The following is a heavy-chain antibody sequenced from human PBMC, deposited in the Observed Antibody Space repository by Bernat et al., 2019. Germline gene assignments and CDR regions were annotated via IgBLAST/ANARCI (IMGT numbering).Heavy chain of an antibody. CDR1: GFTFSSYW. D-gene: IGHD3-3*01. V-gene: IGHV3-7*01. CDR2: KKQDGSEK. Sequence: EVQLVESGGGLVQPGGSLRLSCAASGFTFSSYWMSWVRQAPGKGLEWVANKKQDGSEKYYVDSVKGRFTTSRDNAKNSLYLQMNSLRAEDTAVYYCAREGGQGYYDFWSGYLDWFDPWGQGTLVTVSS. J-gene: IGHJ5*02. CDR3: AREGGQGYYDFWSGYLDWFDP.